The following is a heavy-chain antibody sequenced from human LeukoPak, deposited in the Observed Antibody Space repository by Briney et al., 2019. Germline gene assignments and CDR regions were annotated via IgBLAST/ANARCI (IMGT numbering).Heavy chain of an antibody. CDR1: GFTFSSYA. CDR2: ISGSGGST. Sequence: GGSLRLSCAASGFTFSSYAMSWVRQAPGKGLEWVSAISGSGGSTYYADSVKGRFTISRDNSKNTLYLQMNSLRAEDTAVYYCAKDRVPDIVLNGAFDIWGQGTMVTVSS. J-gene: IGHJ3*02. CDR3: AKDRVPDIVLNGAFDI. D-gene: IGHD2-8*01. V-gene: IGHV3-23*01.